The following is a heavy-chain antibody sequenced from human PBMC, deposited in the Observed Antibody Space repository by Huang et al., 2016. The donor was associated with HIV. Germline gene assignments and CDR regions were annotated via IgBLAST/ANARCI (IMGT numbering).Heavy chain of an antibody. Sequence: WVANIKQDESEKYYVESVKGRFNISRDNAKKILFLQMDNVRGEDTATYYCATKTGAMDIWCQGTAVTVS. CDR3: ATKTGAMDI. CDR2: IKQDESEK. D-gene: IGHD1-7*01. J-gene: IGHJ6*02. V-gene: IGHV3-7*01.